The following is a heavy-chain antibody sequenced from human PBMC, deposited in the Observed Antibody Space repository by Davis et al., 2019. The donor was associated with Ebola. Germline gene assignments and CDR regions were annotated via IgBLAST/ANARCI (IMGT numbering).Heavy chain of an antibody. Sequence: GESLKISCEGSGYRFTNYWIAWVRQMPGKGLEWMGIIYPGDSDTRYSPSFQGQVTISADKSISTAYLQWSSLKASDTAMYYCARRWYSSSWYFNYWGQGTLVTVSS. D-gene: IGHD6-13*01. J-gene: IGHJ4*02. CDR3: ARRWYSSSWYFNY. CDR1: GYRFTNYW. CDR2: IYPGDSDT. V-gene: IGHV5-51*01.